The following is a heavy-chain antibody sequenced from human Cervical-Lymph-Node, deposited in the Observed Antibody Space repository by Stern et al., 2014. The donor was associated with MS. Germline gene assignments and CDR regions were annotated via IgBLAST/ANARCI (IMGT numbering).Heavy chain of an antibody. CDR2: IIPIVGTA. Sequence: QVQLVQSGAEVKKPGSSVKVSCTASGGSFSYYAINWVRQAPGQGPEWMGGIIPIVGTAIYAQKFQGRVTITADESTSTAYMELSSLRSEDTAVYYCARDRRHYDTSGGYYFDSWGQGTLVTVSS. V-gene: IGHV1-69*01. CDR1: GGSFSYYA. CDR3: ARDRRHYDTSGGYYFDS. D-gene: IGHD3-22*01. J-gene: IGHJ4*02.